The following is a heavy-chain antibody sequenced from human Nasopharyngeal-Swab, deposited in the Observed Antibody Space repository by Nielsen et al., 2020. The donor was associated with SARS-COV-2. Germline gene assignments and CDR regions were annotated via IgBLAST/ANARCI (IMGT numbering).Heavy chain of an antibody. CDR1: GFTFTRFA. D-gene: IGHD3-3*01. CDR3: AREVQGNFWSIYWRY. CDR2: ISHDGDNK. V-gene: IGHV3-30*14. Sequence: GGSLRLSCDASGFTFTRFAMHWVRQAPGKGLEWVAMISHDGDNKHYLDSVKGRFTISRDNSENTLFLQMSSLRPEDTAVYYCAREVQGNFWSIYWRYWGPGTLVTVSS. J-gene: IGHJ4*02.